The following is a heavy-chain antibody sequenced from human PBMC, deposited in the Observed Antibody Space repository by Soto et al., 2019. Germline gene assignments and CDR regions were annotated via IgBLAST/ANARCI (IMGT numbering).Heavy chain of an antibody. J-gene: IGHJ6*02. CDR3: ARHDCISSSCYYYYYYSMDV. D-gene: IGHD2-2*01. CDR1: GGTFSSYA. CDR2: IIPIFDTA. Sequence: QVQLVQSGAEVKKPGSSVKVSCKTSGGTFSSYAISWVRQAPGQGLEWMGGIIPIFDTANYAQKFQGRVTSTAAESTSTAYMELSSLSSEDTAVYYCARHDCISSSCYYYYYYSMDVWGQGTTVTVSS. V-gene: IGHV1-69*12.